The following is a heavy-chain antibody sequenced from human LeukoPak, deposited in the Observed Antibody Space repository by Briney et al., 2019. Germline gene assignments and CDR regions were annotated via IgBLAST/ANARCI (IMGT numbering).Heavy chain of an antibody. CDR3: ARGQYCSGGSCHREGYYFDY. D-gene: IGHD2-15*01. CDR2: IGTAGDT. CDR1: ELSFSPYS. V-gene: IGHV3-13*01. Sequence: GGSLRLSCEAPELSFSPYSMNWVRQATGKGLEWVSAIGTAGDTYYPGSVKGRFTISRENAKNSLYLQMNSLRAGDTAVYYCARGQYCSGGSCHREGYYFDYWGQGTLVTVSS. J-gene: IGHJ4*02.